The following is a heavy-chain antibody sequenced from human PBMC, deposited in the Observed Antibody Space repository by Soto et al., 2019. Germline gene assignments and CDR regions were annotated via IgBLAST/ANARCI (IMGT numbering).Heavy chain of an antibody. CDR2: ISGYNGNT. D-gene: IGHD2-2*01. J-gene: IGHJ4*02. CDR1: GYTFRSYG. CDR3: ARDRGVVTSGSAYYFDY. V-gene: IGHV1-18*01. Sequence: QVQLVQSGPEVKKPGASVKVSCKATGYTFRSYGVTWVRQAPGQGLEWMGWISGYNGNTEYAQKLQGRVTMTTDTSTSTVYMELRSLGSADTAVYYCARDRGVVTSGSAYYFDYWGQGNPGHRLL.